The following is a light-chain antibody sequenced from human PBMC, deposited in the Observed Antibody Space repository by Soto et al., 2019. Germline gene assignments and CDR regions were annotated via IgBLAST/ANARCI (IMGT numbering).Light chain of an antibody. Sequence: DIVMTQSPLSLPVSPGEPASISCRSSQSLLHSNGYSYLDWYLQKPGQSPQLLIYLASKRASGVPDRFSGSGSGTDFTLKISSVEAEDVGVYYCMQSLQTPPFTFVPGTKVDIK. J-gene: IGKJ3*01. CDR1: QSLLHSNGYSY. V-gene: IGKV2-28*01. CDR2: LAS. CDR3: MQSLQTPPFT.